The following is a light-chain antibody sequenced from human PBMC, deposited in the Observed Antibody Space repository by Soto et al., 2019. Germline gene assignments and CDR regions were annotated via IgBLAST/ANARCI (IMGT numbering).Light chain of an antibody. CDR3: SSYSNCITPAYV. V-gene: IGLV2-14*01. CDR2: DVS. Sequence: QSVLTQPASVSGSPGQSITISCTGTSSDVGGYNYVSWYQQHPGKAPKFMIYDVSNRPSGVSNRFSGSKSDNTASLTISGLQAEDEADYYCSSYSNCITPAYVFGTGTKVTVL. J-gene: IGLJ1*01. CDR1: SSDVGGYNY.